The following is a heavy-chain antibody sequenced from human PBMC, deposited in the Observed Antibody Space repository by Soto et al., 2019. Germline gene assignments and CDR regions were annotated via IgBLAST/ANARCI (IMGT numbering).Heavy chain of an antibody. Sequence: QLQLQESGSGLVKPSQTLSLTCAVSGGSISSGDYSWTWIRQPPGKGLELIGRIYHSGSTYYNPSLKTRVRISIDKSKNQFSLKLSSVTAADTAVYYCARDLGDGFFDYWGQGTLVTVSS. CDR3: ARDLGDGFFDY. CDR1: GGSISSGDYS. V-gene: IGHV4-30-2*01. D-gene: IGHD3-10*01. CDR2: IYHSGST. J-gene: IGHJ4*02.